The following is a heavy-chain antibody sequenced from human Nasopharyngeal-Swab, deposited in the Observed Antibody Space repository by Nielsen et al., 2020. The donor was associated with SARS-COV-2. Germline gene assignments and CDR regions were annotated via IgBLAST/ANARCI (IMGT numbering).Heavy chain of an antibody. J-gene: IGHJ4*02. CDR3: AKDGGGWLTSGWYYFDF. Sequence: GESLKISCAASGFTFSSYGMHWVRQAPGKGLEWVAFIRYDGFNQHYADSVKGRFTISRDNSKNTVFLQMNSLRAEDTALFFCAKDGGGWLTSGWYYFDFWGQGSQVTVSS. CDR2: IRYDGFNQ. V-gene: IGHV3-30*02. CDR1: GFTFSSYG. D-gene: IGHD6-19*01.